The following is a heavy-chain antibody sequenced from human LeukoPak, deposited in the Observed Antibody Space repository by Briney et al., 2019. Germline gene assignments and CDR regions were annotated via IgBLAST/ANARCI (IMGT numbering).Heavy chain of an antibody. CDR3: SKEPRGSSWPYYFDY. V-gene: IGHV3-9*01. J-gene: IGHJ4*02. Sequence: GGSLRLSCAASGFTFDNYAMHWVRQAPGKGLEWDSGISWNSGNIVYADSVKGRFTISRDNAKNSLYLQMNSLRTEDTALYYCSKEPRGSSWPYYFDYWRQGTLVTVSS. CDR2: ISWNSGNI. D-gene: IGHD6-13*01. CDR1: GFTFDNYA.